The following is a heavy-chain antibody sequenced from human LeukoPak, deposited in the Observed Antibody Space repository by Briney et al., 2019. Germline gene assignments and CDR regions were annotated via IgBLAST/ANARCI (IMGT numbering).Heavy chain of an antibody. Sequence: PGGSLRLSCAASGFTFSSNAMSWVRQAPGKGLEWVSAISGSGGSTYYADSVKGRFTISRDNSKNTLYLQMNSLSAEDTAVYYCAKDSERYCSGTSCYHYYYMDVWGKGTTVTVSS. D-gene: IGHD2-2*01. CDR2: ISGSGGST. CDR3: AKDSERYCSGTSCYHYYYMDV. J-gene: IGHJ6*03. CDR1: GFTFSSNA. V-gene: IGHV3-23*01.